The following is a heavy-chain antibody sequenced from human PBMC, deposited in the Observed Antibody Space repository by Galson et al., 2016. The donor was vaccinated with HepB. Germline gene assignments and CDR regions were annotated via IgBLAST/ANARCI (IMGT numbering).Heavy chain of an antibody. CDR1: GFSFDDYA. CDR3: AKDFRSLWELVKIDY. Sequence: SLRLSCAVSGFSFDDYAMHWVRQPPGKGLEWVSGISGKSGSIGYADSVKGRFTISRDNAKNSLYLQMNSLRAEDTALYYCAKDFRSLWELVKIDYWGQGTLVTVSS. D-gene: IGHD1-26*01. V-gene: IGHV3-9*01. J-gene: IGHJ4*02. CDR2: ISGKSGSI.